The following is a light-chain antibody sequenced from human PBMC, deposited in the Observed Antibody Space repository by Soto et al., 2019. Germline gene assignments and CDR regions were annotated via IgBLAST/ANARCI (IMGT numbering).Light chain of an antibody. V-gene: IGLV1-40*01. Sequence: QSVLTQPPSVSGAPGQRVTISCSGSSSNIGAPYDVHWYQQLPGTAPKLLIYGNNNRPSGVPDRFSGSKSGTSASLAITGLQAKDEADYYCHSYANSLSGSVFGGGTKLTVL. CDR3: HSYANSLSGSV. CDR2: GNN. CDR1: SSNIGAPYD. J-gene: IGLJ2*01.